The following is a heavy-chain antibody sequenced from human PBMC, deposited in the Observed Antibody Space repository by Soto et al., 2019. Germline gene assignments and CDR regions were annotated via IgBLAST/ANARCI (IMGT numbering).Heavy chain of an antibody. CDR2: INHSGST. CDR1: GGSFSGYY. Sequence: QVQLQQWGAGLLKPSETLSLTCAVYGGSFSGYYWSWIRQPPGKGLEWIGEINHSGSTNYNPSLKSRVTISVDTSKNQFSLKLSSVTAAVTAVYYCARGSKYQLPYYYYDRDVWGKGTTVTVSS. V-gene: IGHV4-34*01. CDR3: ARGSKYQLPYYYYDRDV. J-gene: IGHJ6*03. D-gene: IGHD2-2*01.